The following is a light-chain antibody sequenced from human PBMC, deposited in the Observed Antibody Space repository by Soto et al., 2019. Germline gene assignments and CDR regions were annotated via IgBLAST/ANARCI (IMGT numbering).Light chain of an antibody. J-gene: IGLJ1*01. CDR3: NSYTGSSTYV. Sequence: QSALTQPASVSGSPGQSITISCTGTSSDVGGYDYVSWYQQHPGKAPKLMIYDVSNRPSGVSSRFSGSKSGNTASLTISGLQAEDGADYYCNSYTGSSTYVFGAGTKLTVL. CDR1: SSDVGGYDY. V-gene: IGLV2-14*03. CDR2: DVS.